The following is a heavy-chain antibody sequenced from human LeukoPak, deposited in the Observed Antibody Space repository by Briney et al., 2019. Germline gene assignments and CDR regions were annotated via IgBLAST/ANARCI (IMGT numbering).Heavy chain of an antibody. J-gene: IGHJ6*02. V-gene: IGHV3-48*03. D-gene: IGHD3-10*01. Sequence: GGSLRLSCAASGFTLSTNEMNWVRQAPGKGLEWVSYISSSGSSTYYADSVKGRFTISRDNAKNSLYLQMNSLRAEDTAVYYCARPGYYYGMDVWGQGTTVTVSS. CDR1: GFTLSTNE. CDR2: ISSSGSST. CDR3: ARPGYYYGMDV.